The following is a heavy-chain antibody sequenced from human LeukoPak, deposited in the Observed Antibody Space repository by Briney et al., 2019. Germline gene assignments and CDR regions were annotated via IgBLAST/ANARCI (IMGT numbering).Heavy chain of an antibody. CDR3: ASDSSPALDY. V-gene: IGHV4-39*07. J-gene: IGHJ4*02. D-gene: IGHD2-2*01. Sequence: SETLSLTCTVSGGSISSSSYYWGWIRQPPGKGLEWIGSIYYSGSTYYNPSLKSRVTISVDTSKNQFSLKLSAVTAADTAVYYCASDSSPALDYWGQGTLVTVSS. CDR1: GGSISSSSYY. CDR2: IYYSGST.